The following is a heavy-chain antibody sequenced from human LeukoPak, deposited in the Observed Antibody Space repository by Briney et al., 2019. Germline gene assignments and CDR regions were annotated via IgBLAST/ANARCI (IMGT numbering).Heavy chain of an antibody. CDR1: GFTFSSYA. CDR2: IKNSGGST. J-gene: IGHJ5*02. CDR3: ATVRCSSTSCYMFPKYNWFDP. D-gene: IGHD2-2*02. Sequence: GGSLRLSCAASGFTFSSYAMSWVRQAPGKGLEWVSGIKNSGGSTDYADSVKGRFTISRDNSKNTLYLQMNSLRSEDTAVYYCATVRCSSTSCYMFPKYNWFDPWGQGTLVTVSS. V-gene: IGHV3-23*01.